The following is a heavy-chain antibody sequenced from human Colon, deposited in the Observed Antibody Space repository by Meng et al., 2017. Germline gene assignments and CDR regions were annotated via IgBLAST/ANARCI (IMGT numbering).Heavy chain of an antibody. Sequence: QGQPQQWGAGLLNPSETLSLTCAGSGGSISRSDWWSWVRQPPGKGLEWIGETSHSGSTNYSPSLKSRVTISLDKSKNQLSLKLNSVTAADTAVYYCASSDYYRSDYWGQGTLVTVSS. CDR2: TSHSGST. CDR1: GGSISRSDW. V-gene: IGHV4-4*02. D-gene: IGHD3-22*01. J-gene: IGHJ4*02. CDR3: ASSDYYRSDY.